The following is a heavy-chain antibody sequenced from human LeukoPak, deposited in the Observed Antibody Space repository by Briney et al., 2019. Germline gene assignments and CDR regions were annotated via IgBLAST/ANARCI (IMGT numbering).Heavy chain of an antibody. Sequence: ASVKVSCKASGYTFTSYDINWVRQATGQGLEWMGWMNPNSGNTGYAQKFQGRVTMTRNTSISTAYMELSSLRSEDTAVYYCARVPPSTYYYDSSGYSSDYWGQGTLVTVSS. CDR2: MNPNSGNT. CDR3: ARVPPSTYYYDSSGYSSDY. V-gene: IGHV1-8*01. J-gene: IGHJ4*02. D-gene: IGHD3-22*01. CDR1: GYTFTSYD.